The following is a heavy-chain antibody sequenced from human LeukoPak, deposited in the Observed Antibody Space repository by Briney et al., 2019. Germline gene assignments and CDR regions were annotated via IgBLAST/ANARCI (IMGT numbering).Heavy chain of an antibody. J-gene: IGHJ3*02. Sequence: PSETLSLTCTVSGGSISSSSYYWGWLRQPPGTGLEWIGSIYYSGSTYYNPSLKSRVTISVDTSKNQFSLKLSSVTAADTAVYYCASYYYDSSGYFAFDIWGQGTMVTVSS. D-gene: IGHD3-22*01. CDR2: IYYSGST. CDR3: ASYYYDSSGYFAFDI. CDR1: GGSISSSSYY. V-gene: IGHV4-39*01.